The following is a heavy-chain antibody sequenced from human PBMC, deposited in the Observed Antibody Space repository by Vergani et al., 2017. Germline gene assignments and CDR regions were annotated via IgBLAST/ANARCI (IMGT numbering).Heavy chain of an antibody. CDR2: IHTSGST. D-gene: IGHD2-15*01. CDR3: ARGSCLGGSCYKPLFDY. Sequence: QVQLQESGPGLVKPSQTLSLTCTVSGGSINSHNYYWSWIRQPAGKGLEWIGRIHTSGSTNYNPSLKIRVTMSEDTSKNRFSLNLTSVTAADTAVYFCARGSCLGGSCYKPLFDYWGQGILVTVSS. V-gene: IGHV4-61*02. J-gene: IGHJ4*02. CDR1: GGSINSHNYY.